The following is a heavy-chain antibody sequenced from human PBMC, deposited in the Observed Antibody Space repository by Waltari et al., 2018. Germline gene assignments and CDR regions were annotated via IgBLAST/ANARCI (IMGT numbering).Heavy chain of an antibody. J-gene: IGHJ5*02. V-gene: IGHV4-34*01. CDR3: ARARYDFWSGWRWFDP. CDR1: GGSFSGYY. Sequence: QVQLQQWGAGLLTPSETLSLTCAVYGGSFSGYYWSWIRQPPGKGLEWIGEINHSGSTNYNPSLKSRVTISVDTSKNQFSLKLSSVTAADTAVYYCARARYDFWSGWRWFDPWGQGTLVTVSS. D-gene: IGHD3-3*01. CDR2: INHSGST.